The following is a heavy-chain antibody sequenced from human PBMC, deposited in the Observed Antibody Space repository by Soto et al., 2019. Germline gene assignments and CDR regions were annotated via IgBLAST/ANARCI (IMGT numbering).Heavy chain of an antibody. D-gene: IGHD3-16*01. CDR2: ISVSGANT. CDR1: GFKFSSYA. CDR3: GKASTYPLDGVDV. V-gene: IGHV3-23*01. Sequence: DVQLLESGGALVQPGGSLRLSCVASGFKFSSYALTWVRQAPGKGLEWVSVISVSGANTYYADSVKGRFTISRDNSKNTLYLQMNSLRAEDTAIYYCGKASTYPLDGVDVWGQGTTVTVSS. J-gene: IGHJ6*02.